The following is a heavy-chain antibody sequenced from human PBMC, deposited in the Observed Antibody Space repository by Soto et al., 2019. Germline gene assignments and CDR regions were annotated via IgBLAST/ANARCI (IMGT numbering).Heavy chain of an antibody. CDR3: AADCIRARCWFDP. J-gene: IGHJ5*02. D-gene: IGHD2-15*01. CDR1: GFTFSSYA. CDR2: ISGSGGSA. V-gene: IGHV3-23*01. Sequence: PGGSLRLSCAASGFTFSSYAMSWVRQAPGKGLEWVSAISGSGGSAYYADSVKGRFTISRDNSKNTLYLQMNSLRAEDTAVYYCAADCIRARCWFDPWGQGTLVTVSS.